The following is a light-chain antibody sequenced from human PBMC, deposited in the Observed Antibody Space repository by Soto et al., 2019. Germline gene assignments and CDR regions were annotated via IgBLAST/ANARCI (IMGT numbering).Light chain of an antibody. Sequence: QSVLTQPPSASGTPGQRVITSCSGSSSNIGSNTVNWYQQLPGTAPKLFIYSNNQRPSGVPDRFSGSKSGTSASLAISGLQSEDEADYYCAAWDDSLNGVVFGEGTKLTVL. CDR3: AAWDDSLNGVV. CDR1: SSNIGSNT. V-gene: IGLV1-44*01. J-gene: IGLJ2*01. CDR2: SNN.